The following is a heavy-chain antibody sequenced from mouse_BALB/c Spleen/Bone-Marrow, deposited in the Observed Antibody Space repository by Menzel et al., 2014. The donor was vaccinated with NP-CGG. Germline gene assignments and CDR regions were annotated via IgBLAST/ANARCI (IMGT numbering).Heavy chain of an antibody. J-gene: IGHJ2*01. CDR2: ISSGGST. V-gene: IGHV5-6-5*01. Sequence: EVMLVESGGGLVEPGGSLKLSCTASGFTFSSYAMSWVRQTPEKRLEWAASISSGGSTYYPDSVKGRFTIARDNARNILYLQMSSLRSEDTAMYCCARGGGWLLSFDYWGQGTTLTVSS. CDR1: GFTFSSYA. D-gene: IGHD2-3*01. CDR3: ARGGGWLLSFDY.